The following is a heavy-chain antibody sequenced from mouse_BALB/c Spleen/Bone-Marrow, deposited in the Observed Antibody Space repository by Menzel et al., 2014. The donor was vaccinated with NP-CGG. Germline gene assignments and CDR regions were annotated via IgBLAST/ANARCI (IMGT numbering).Heavy chain of an antibody. CDR1: GFTFNSYG. CDR2: IRGGGSYT. CDR3: ARHAYYDQTEVSFVY. V-gene: IGHV5-9-2*01. D-gene: IGHD2-4*01. J-gene: IGHJ3*01. Sequence: EVKLMESGGGLVKSGGSLKLSCAASGFTFNSYGMSWVRQTPEKRLEWVATIRGGGSYTFYPDSVKGRFTISRDNAKNNLYLQLSSLRSEDTALYYCARHAYYDQTEVSFVYWGQRTLVTVSA.